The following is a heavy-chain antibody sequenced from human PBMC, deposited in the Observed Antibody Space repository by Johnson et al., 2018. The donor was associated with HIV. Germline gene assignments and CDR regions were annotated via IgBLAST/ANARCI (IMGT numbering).Heavy chain of an antibody. CDR3: ARDRRGSSWSRALDAFDI. J-gene: IGHJ3*02. CDR1: GFTFSTYA. V-gene: IGHV3-30*14. CDR2: ISYDGST. D-gene: IGHD6-13*01. Sequence: QVQLVESGGGVVQRGRSLRLSCTASGFTFSTYAMHWVRQAPDKGLEWVAVISYDGSTYYADSVKGRFTISRDNSKNTLYLQMNSLRAEDTAVYCCARDRRGSSWSRALDAFDIWGQGTMVTVSS.